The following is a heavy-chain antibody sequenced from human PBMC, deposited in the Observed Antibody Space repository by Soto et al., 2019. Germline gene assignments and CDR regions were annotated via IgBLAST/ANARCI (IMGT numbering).Heavy chain of an antibody. V-gene: IGHV3-21*06. D-gene: IGHD6-19*01. CDR2: ISNSGTYV. CDR3: ATARAQWLEGSRADY. CDR1: GFIFGIYT. J-gene: IGHJ4*02. Sequence: HLVESGGGLVKPGGSLRLSCAASGFIFGIYTMNWVRQAPGKGLEWVSSISNSGTYVTYADTVKGRFTISRDNDKNCLFLQMNSLRADDTAVYYCATARAQWLEGSRADYWGQGTLVTVSS.